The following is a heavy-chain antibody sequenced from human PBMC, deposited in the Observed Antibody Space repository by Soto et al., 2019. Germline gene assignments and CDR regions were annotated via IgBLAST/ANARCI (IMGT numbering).Heavy chain of an antibody. V-gene: IGHV3-33*01. CDR2: IWYDGSNK. Sequence: PGGSLRLSCAASGFTFSSYGMHWVRQAPGKGLEWVAVIWYDGSNKYYADSVKGRFTISRDNSKNTLYLQMNSLRAEDTAVYYCARYCSSTSCYARSMDVRGQGTTVTVSS. CDR1: GFTFSSYG. D-gene: IGHD2-2*01. J-gene: IGHJ6*02. CDR3: ARYCSSTSCYARSMDV.